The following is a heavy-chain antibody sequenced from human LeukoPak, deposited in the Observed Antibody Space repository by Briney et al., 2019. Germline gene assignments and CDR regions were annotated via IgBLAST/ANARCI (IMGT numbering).Heavy chain of an antibody. CDR2: ISGSGGTV. CDR1: GFRIADYY. J-gene: IGHJ4*02. CDR3: AKDFPYYYDSSGYSVY. V-gene: IGHV3-23*01. D-gene: IGHD3-22*01. Sequence: GGSLRLSCAASGFRIADYYMSWVRQAPGKGLECISFISGSGGTVRYADSVKGRLTISRDNSKNTLYLQMNSLRAEDTAVYYCAKDFPYYYDSSGYSVYWGQGTLVTVSS.